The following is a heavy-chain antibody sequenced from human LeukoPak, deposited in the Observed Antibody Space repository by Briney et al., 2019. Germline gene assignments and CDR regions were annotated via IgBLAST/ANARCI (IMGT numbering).Heavy chain of an antibody. CDR2: INNSGST. CDR3: ARLRSYYDSSGYYYVGFDY. Sequence: SEILSLTCTISGGSTSSYYWSWIRQSPGKGLEWIGYINNSGSTNYNPSLKSRVILSLDTSKNQFSLKLSSVTAADTAVYYCARLRSYYDSSGYYYVGFDYWGQGTLVTVSS. D-gene: IGHD3-22*01. J-gene: IGHJ4*02. CDR1: GGSTSSYY. V-gene: IGHV4-59*08.